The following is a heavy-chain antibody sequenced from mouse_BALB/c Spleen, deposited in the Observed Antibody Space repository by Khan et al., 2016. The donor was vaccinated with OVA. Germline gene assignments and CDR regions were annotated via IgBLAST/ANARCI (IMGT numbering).Heavy chain of an antibody. D-gene: IGHD2-13*01. CDR1: GYSITSDYA. V-gene: IGHV3-2*02. CDR3: ARKDYCYYDAMDY. CDR2: ISYSGST. Sequence: EVQLQESGPGLVKPSQSLSLTCTVTGYSITSDYAWNWIRQFPGNKLEWMGYISYSGSTSFNPSLKSRISITRDTSKNQFFLQLNSVTTEDTATYDCARKDYCYYDAMDYWGQGTPVTVSA. J-gene: IGHJ4*01.